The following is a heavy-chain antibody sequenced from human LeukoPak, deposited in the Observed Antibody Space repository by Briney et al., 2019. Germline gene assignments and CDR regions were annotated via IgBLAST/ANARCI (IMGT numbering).Heavy chain of an antibody. CDR1: GFTFSIYW. CDR2: INSDGSST. CDR3: ARDHHQLLPGNYYYYYMDV. D-gene: IGHD2-2*01. J-gene: IGHJ6*03. Sequence: PGGSLRLSCAASGFTFSIYWMHWVRQAPGKGLVWVSRINSDGSSTSYADSVKGRFTISRDNAKNSLYLQMNSLRAEDTAVYYCARDHHQLLPGNYYYYYMDVWGKGTTVTVSS. V-gene: IGHV3-74*01.